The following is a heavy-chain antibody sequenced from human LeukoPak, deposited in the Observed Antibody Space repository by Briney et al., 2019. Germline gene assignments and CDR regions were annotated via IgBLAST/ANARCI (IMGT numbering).Heavy chain of an antibody. V-gene: IGHV1-69*05. J-gene: IGHJ6*03. Sequence: GASVKVSCKASGGTFSSYAISWVRQAPGQGLEWMGGIIPIFGTANYAQKFQGRVTITTDESTSTAYMELSSLRSEDTAVYYCASRGYSRGRDNYYYYYYMDVWGKGTTVTVSS. CDR2: IIPIFGTA. CDR3: ASRGYSRGRDNYYYYYYMDV. CDR1: GGTFSSYA. D-gene: IGHD2-15*01.